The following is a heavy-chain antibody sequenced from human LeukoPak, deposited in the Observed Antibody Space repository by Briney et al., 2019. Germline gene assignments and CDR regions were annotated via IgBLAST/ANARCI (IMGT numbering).Heavy chain of an antibody. CDR1: GFTFNNYG. CDR2: VSYDGRNK. V-gene: IGHV3-30*18. CDR3: AKDLGRAMVRGGGMDV. D-gene: IGHD3-10*01. Sequence: PGGSLILSCAASGFTFNNYGMHWVRQAPRKGLEWVAVVSYDGRNKYNAESVKGRFTISRDNSESTLYLQMDSLRAEDTAVYYCAKDLGRAMVRGGGMDVWGQGTTVTVSS. J-gene: IGHJ6*02.